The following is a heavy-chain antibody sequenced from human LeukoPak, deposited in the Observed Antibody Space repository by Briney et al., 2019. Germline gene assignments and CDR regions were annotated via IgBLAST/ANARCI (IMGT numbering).Heavy chain of an antibody. CDR2: INHSGST. CDR1: GGSFSGYY. D-gene: IGHD6-6*01. CDR3: ASGGLAARLRD. J-gene: IGHJ4*02. V-gene: IGHV4-34*01. Sequence: PSETLSLTCDVYGGSFSGYYWTWTRQPPGKGPEWIGGINHSGSTNYNPSLKSRVTISVDTSKNQFSLKLSSVTAADTAVQYCASGGLAARLRDWGQGTLVTVSS.